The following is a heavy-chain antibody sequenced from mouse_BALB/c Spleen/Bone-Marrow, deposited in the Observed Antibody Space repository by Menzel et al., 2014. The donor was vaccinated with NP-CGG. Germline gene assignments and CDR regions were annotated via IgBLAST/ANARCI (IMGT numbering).Heavy chain of an antibody. J-gene: IGHJ2*01. CDR1: GYAFTNYL. CDR3: ARGGHGSY. Sequence: QVQLQQSGAELVRPGTSVKVSCKASGYAFTNYLIEWVKQRPGQGLEWIGVINPGSGGTNYNEKFKGKATLTADNSSNTAYMHLSSLTSDDSAVYSCARGGHGSYWGQGTTLTVSS. V-gene: IGHV1-54*03. D-gene: IGHD2-2*01. CDR2: INPGSGGT.